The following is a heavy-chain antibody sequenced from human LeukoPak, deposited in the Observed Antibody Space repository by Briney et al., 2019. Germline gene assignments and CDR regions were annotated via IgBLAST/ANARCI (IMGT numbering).Heavy chain of an antibody. CDR2: IKQDGSQK. CDR3: ARDQRWFDY. D-gene: IGHD2-15*01. V-gene: IGHV3-7*05. CDR1: GFTFSNYW. Sequence: GGSLRLSCVASGFTFSNYWMMWVRQAPGKGLEWVANIKQDGSQKNYVDSVKGRFTISRDNAKNSLYLQMNSLRAEDTAVYYCARDQRWFDYWGQGALVTVSS. J-gene: IGHJ4*02.